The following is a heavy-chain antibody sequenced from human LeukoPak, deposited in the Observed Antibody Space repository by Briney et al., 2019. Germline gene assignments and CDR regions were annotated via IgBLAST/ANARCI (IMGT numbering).Heavy chain of an antibody. CDR1: VVSISSGGFS. CDR2: MYYSGST. V-gene: IGHV4-30-4*07. D-gene: IGHD3-9*01. CDR3: ARELVRYFDWLSFQYYYYYYMDV. J-gene: IGHJ6*03. Sequence: SETLSLTCAVSVVSISSGGFSGSWIRQAPGKGLKWLGFMYYSGSTHYNPSLTIRITMLVDTSKNKFSLKLSSVTAADSVVYYCARELVRYFDWLSFQYYYYYYMDVWGKGTTVTISS.